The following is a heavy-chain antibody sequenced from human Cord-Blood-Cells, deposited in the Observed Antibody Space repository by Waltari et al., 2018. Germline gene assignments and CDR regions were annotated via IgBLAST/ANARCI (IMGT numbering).Heavy chain of an antibody. D-gene: IGHD3-3*01. CDR1: GGPFSGYY. CDR3: ARGPIFGVVINWFDP. J-gene: IGHJ5*02. CDR2: IKHSGST. V-gene: IGHV4-34*01. Sequence: QVQLQQSGAGLLKPSETLSLTCAVYGGPFSGYYWSWLRQPPGKGLEWIGEIKHSGSTNYNPSLKSRVTISVDTSKNQFSLKLSSVTAADTAVYYCARGPIFGVVINWFDPWGQGTLVTVSS.